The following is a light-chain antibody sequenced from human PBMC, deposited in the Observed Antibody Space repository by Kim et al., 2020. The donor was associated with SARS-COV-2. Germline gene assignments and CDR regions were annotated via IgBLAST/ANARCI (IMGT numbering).Light chain of an antibody. Sequence: SSELTQDPAVSVALGQTVRITCQGDSLRNYYASWYQQKPGQAPVLVVYGKNNRPSGIPDRFSGSNSGNTASLTITGAQAEDEADYYCYSRDSSGNHVVFGGGTKLTVL. CDR2: GKN. CDR1: SLRNYY. J-gene: IGLJ3*02. V-gene: IGLV3-19*01. CDR3: YSRDSSGNHVV.